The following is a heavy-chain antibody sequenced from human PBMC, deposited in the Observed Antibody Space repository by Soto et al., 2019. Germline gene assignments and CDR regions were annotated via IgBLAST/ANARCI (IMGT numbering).Heavy chain of an antibody. CDR2: IYHSGST. CDR1: GGSISSGGYS. Sequence: PSETLSLTCAVSGGSISSGGYSWSWIRQPPGKGLEWIGYIYHSGSTYYNPSLKSRVTISVDRSKNQFSLKLSSVTAADTAVYYCARGSPNWFDPWGQGTLVTVSS. J-gene: IGHJ5*02. CDR3: ARGSPNWFDP. D-gene: IGHD1-26*01. V-gene: IGHV4-30-2*01.